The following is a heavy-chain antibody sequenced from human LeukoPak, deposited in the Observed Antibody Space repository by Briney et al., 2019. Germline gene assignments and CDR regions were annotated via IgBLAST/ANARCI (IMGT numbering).Heavy chain of an antibody. CDR3: ARANYYGSGSYYGSDY. J-gene: IGHJ4*02. CDR2: IYPGDSDT. V-gene: IGHV5-51*01. D-gene: IGHD3-10*01. CDR1: GCSFTSYW. Sequence: GESLKISCKGSGCSFTSYWIGWVRQMPGKGLEWMGIIYPGDSDTRYSPSFQGQVTISADKSISTAYLQWSSLKASDTAMYYCARANYYGSGSYYGSDYWGQGTLVTVSS.